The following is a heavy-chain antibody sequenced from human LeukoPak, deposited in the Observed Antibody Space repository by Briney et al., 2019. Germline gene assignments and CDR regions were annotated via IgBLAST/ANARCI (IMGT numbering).Heavy chain of an antibody. CDR1: GGTFSSYA. V-gene: IGHV1-69*13. CDR2: IIPIFGTA. CDR3: ARSEGPTTTTPFDP. D-gene: IGHD4-11*01. Sequence: ASVKVSCKASGGTFSSYAISWVRQAPGQGLEWMGGIIPIFGTANYAQKFQGRVTITADESTSTAYMELSSLRSEDTAVYYCARSEGPTTTTPFDPWGQGTLVTVSS. J-gene: IGHJ5*02.